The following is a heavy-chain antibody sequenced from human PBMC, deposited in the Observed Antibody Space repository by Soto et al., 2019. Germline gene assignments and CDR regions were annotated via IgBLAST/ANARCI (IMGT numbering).Heavy chain of an antibody. CDR3: VPEGYSYGYHSLDM. V-gene: IGHV3-15*01. CDR2: VKSKSSGGTT. J-gene: IGHJ3*02. Sequence: EVPVVESGGGLVKPGGSLRLSCAASGFTFSGAWLSWVRQAPGKGLEWVGRVKSKSSGGTTDYAGPVKGRFTISRDDPQKTGYLQMNSLKTEDTAVYFCVPEGYSYGYHSLDMWGQGTMVTVSP. D-gene: IGHD5-18*01. CDR1: GFTFSGAW.